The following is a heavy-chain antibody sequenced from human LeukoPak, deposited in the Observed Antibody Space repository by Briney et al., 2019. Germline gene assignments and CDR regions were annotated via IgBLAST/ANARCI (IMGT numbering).Heavy chain of an antibody. CDR2: IKSETDGGTT. D-gene: IGHD6-13*01. CDR3: TRRSSAAGRQYFDY. J-gene: IGHJ4*02. V-gene: IGHV3-15*01. CDR1: GLIFTDAW. Sequence: PGGSLRLSCAASGLIFTDAWMTWVRQVPGKGLEWVGRIKSETDGGTTDYAAPVKGTFTISRDDSENTLYLQMNSLKTEDTAVYYCTRRSSAAGRQYFDYWGQGTLVTVSS.